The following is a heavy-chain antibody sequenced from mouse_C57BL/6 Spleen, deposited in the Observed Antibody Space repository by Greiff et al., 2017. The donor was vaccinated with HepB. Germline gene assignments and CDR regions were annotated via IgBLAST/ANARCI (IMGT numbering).Heavy chain of an antibody. J-gene: IGHJ2*01. V-gene: IGHV6-3*01. CDR2: IRLKSDNYAT. CDR3: TGRGG. Sequence: DVMLVESGGGLVQPGGSMKLSCVASGFTFSNYWMNWVRQSPEKGLEWVAQIRLKSDNYATHYAESVKGRFTISRDDSKSSVYLQMNNLRAEDTGIYYCTGRGGWGQGTTLTVSS. CDR1: GFTFSNYW.